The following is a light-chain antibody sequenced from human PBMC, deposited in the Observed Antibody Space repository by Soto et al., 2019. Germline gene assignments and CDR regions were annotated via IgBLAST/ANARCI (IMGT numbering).Light chain of an antibody. CDR1: QSIAYY. Sequence: DIQMTQSPSSLSASVGDRVTITCRVSQSIAYYVNWFQQKPGKAPKLLIYAASSLQSGVPSRFSGIGSGTDFTLTISSLQPEDFATYYCQQSSNSPMYTFGQGT. CDR3: QQSSNSPMYT. CDR2: AAS. V-gene: IGKV1-39*01. J-gene: IGKJ2*01.